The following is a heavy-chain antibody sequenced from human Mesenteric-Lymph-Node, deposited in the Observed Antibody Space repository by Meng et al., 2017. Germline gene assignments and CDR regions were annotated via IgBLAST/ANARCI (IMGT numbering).Heavy chain of an antibody. J-gene: IGHJ4*02. CDR3: ARWGIADYPFGQYYFDY. V-gene: IGHV4-4*02. CDR2: INHSGRT. Sequence: PGLVKLWGHLSLHIAVSGGSRSSSNGWTWVPQPPGKGLEWIGEINHSGRTNYNPSLKSRVTISVDTSKNQFSLKLSSVTAADTAVYYCARWGIADYPFGQYYFDYWGQGTLVTVSS. D-gene: IGHD6-13*01. CDR1: GGSRSSSNG.